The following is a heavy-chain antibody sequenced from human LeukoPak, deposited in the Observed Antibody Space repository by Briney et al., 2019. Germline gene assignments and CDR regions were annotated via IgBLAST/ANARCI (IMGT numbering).Heavy chain of an antibody. D-gene: IGHD6-6*01. V-gene: IGHV4-39*07. CDR3: ARAVYSSSPTGLIRYYYSYYMDV. Sequence: SETLSLTCTVSGGSISSSSYYWGWIRQPPGKGLEWIGSIYYSGSTYYNPSLKSRVTISVDTSKNQFSLKLSSVTAADTAVYYCARAVYSSSPTGLIRYYYSYYMDVWGKGTTVTVSS. CDR2: IYYSGST. CDR1: GGSISSSSYY. J-gene: IGHJ6*03.